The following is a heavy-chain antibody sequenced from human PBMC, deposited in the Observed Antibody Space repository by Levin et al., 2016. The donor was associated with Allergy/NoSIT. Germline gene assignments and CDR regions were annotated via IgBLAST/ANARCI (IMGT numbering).Heavy chain of an antibody. CDR2: IYYSGST. J-gene: IGHJ5*02. CDR3: ARDCRQRSIAVWYSWFDP. D-gene: IGHD6-19*01. Sequence: WIRQPPGKGLEWIGYIYYSGSTNYNPSLKSRVTISVDTSKNQFSLKLSSVTAADTAVYYCARDCRQRSIAVWYSWFDPWGQGTLVTVSS. V-gene: IGHV4-59*01.